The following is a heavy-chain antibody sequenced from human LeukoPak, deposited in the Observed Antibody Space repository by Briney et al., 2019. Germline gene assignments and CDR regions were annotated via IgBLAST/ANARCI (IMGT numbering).Heavy chain of an antibody. V-gene: IGHV3-11*01. CDR2: ISDRGDTI. J-gene: IGHJ4*02. CDR3: ARLKAGN. CDR1: GFTFSEYY. Sequence: GGSLRLSCAASGFTFSEYYMSWIRQAPGKGLEWVSYISDRGDTIYYADAVKGRFTVSRDNANNSVSLQMNSLSADDTAVYYCARLKAGNWGPGTLVTVSS.